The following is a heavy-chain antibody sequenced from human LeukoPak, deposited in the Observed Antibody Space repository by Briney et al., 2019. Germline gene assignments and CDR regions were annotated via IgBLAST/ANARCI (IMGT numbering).Heavy chain of an antibody. D-gene: IGHD2-21*01. CDR3: ARDNGGDYWYSDI. Sequence: SETLSLTCTVPGASISTYYWSWIRQPAGKGLWWIGRMYTSGSTNYSPSLKSRVTMSVDTSKNQLSLKLSSVTAADTAVYFCARDNGGDYWYSDIWGRGTLVTVSS. CDR2: MYTSGST. CDR1: GASISTYY. V-gene: IGHV4-4*07. J-gene: IGHJ2*01.